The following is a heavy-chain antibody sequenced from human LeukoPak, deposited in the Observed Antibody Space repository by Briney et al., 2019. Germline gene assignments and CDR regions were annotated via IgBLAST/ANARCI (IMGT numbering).Heavy chain of an antibody. V-gene: IGHV4-34*01. CDR1: GGSFSGYS. Sequence: PSETLSLTCAFYGGSFSGYSLTWIRQPPGKGLEWIGEINHSGINHFNPSLKSRVTISADTPKKQDFLNLSAVTAADTAVYYCAKKKVDVVGNQYYYYYGLDVWGQGTTVTVSS. CDR2: INHSGIN. D-gene: IGHD2-21*01. CDR3: AKKKVDVVGNQYYYYYGLDV. J-gene: IGHJ6*02.